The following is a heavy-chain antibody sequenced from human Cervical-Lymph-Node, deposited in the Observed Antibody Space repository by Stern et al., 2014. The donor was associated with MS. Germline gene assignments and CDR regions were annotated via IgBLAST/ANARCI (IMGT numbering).Heavy chain of an antibody. CDR3: AREKRGATGTLFDY. Sequence: QFQLVQSGAEVKKPGASVKVSCKASRYTFINYAIHWVRQAPGQRPELMGWINAANGDTKYSQSFQDRLTIPRDTSAGTAYMELSSLRSEDTAVYYCAREKRGATGTLFDYWGQGTLVTVSS. V-gene: IGHV1-3*01. CDR2: INAANGDT. D-gene: IGHD1-1*01. J-gene: IGHJ4*02. CDR1: RYTFINYA.